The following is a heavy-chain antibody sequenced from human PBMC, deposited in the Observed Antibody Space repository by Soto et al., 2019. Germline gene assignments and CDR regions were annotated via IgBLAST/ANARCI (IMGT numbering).Heavy chain of an antibody. D-gene: IGHD6-13*01. J-gene: IGHJ6*03. CDR2: INHSGST. CDR3: AQGRRIAAAGSYYYYYYMAV. V-gene: IGHV4-34*01. Sequence: SETLSLTCAVYGGSFSGYYWSWIRQPPGKGLEWIGEINHSGSTNYNPSLKSRVTISVDTSKNQFSLKLSSVTAADTAVYYCAQGRRIAAAGSYYYYYYMAVWGKGTTVTVSS. CDR1: GGSFSGYY.